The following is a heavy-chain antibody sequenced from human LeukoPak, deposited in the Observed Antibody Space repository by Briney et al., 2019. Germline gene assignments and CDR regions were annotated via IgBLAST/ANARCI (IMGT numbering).Heavy chain of an antibody. CDR1: GFTFSSYS. CDR2: ISSSSSYI. D-gene: IGHD3-22*01. J-gene: IGHJ4*02. V-gene: IGHV3-21*01. Sequence: PGGSLRLSCAASGFTFSSYSMNWVRQAPGKGLEWFSSISSSSSYIYYADSVKGRFTISRDNAKNSLYLQMNSLRAEDTAVYYCARDLTMIGLIRYWGQGTLVTVSS. CDR3: ARDLTMIGLIRY.